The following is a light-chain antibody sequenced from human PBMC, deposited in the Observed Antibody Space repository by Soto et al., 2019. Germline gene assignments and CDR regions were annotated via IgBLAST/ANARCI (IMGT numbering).Light chain of an antibody. V-gene: IGKV2-30*01. Sequence: DVVMTQSPLSLPVTLGQPASISCRSSHSLEYKDANTYLNWIQERPGQSPRRLISKVSNRDSGVPDRFSGSGSGTDFPLEISRVEAEDVGVYYCMQGTHWPYTFGQGTKLEIK. J-gene: IGKJ2*01. CDR3: MQGTHWPYT. CDR1: HSLEYKDANTY. CDR2: KVS.